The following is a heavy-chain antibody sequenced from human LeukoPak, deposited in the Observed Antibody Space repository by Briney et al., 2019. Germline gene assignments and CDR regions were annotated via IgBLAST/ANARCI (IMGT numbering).Heavy chain of an antibody. CDR2: VYYTGSS. CDR1: GDSISSSY. V-gene: IGHV4-59*01. Sequence: SETLSLTCTVSGDSISSSYWSWIRQPPGKGLEWIGYVYYTGSSYYNPSLKSRATTSLDMSKNQFSLKLTSMTAADTAVYYCAGYGSGSYYKAFDFWGQGILVTVSS. CDR3: AGYGSGSYYKAFDF. J-gene: IGHJ4*02. D-gene: IGHD3-10*01.